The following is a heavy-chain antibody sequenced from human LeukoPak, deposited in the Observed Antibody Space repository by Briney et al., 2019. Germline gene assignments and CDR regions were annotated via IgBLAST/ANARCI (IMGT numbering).Heavy chain of an antibody. D-gene: IGHD2-8*01. CDR2: ISSSSYI. J-gene: IGHJ4*02. Sequence: PGGSLRLSCAASGFTFSSYSMNWVRQAPGKGLEWVSSISSSSYIYYADSVKGRFTISRDNAKNSLYLQMNSLRAEDTAVYYCARESQYGVYDYWGQGTLVTVSS. CDR1: GFTFSSYS. V-gene: IGHV3-21*01. CDR3: ARESQYGVYDY.